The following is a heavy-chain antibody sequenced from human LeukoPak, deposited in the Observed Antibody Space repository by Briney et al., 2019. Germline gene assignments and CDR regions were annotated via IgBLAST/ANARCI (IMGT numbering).Heavy chain of an antibody. CDR1: GFTFSSYW. Sequence: GGSLRLSCAASGFTFSSYWMHWVRQAPGKGLVWVSRISSDGSSTTYADSVKGRFTISRDNAKNTLYLQMNSLRAEDTAVYYCARHLGYGLQRNPEFDYWGQGTLVTVSS. CDR3: ARHLGYGLQRNPEFDY. CDR2: ISSDGSST. D-gene: IGHD1-14*01. V-gene: IGHV3-74*01. J-gene: IGHJ4*02.